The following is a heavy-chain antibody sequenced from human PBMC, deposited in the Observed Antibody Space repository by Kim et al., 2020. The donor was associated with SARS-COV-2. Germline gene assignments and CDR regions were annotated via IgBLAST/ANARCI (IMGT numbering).Heavy chain of an antibody. J-gene: IGHJ4*01. CDR3: ARVAGFSYDSYYFDY. Sequence: SETLSLTCTVPGGSVSSTIYYWGWIRQPPGKGLEWIGRIYYSGNSIYNPSLESRVTISIHTSENQFSLRLTSVTAADTAVYFCARVAGFSYDSYYFDYWG. V-gene: IGHV4-39*07. CDR2: IYYSGNS. CDR1: GGSVSSTIYY. D-gene: IGHD5-18*01.